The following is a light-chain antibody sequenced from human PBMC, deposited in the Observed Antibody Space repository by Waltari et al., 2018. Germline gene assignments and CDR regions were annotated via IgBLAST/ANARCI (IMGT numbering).Light chain of an antibody. V-gene: IGLV2-14*03. CDR2: DVN. Sequence: QSALTQPASVSGSPGQSITISCTGTSSDVGGYNFVSWYQQHPGRAPKVIIYDVNKRSAGVSNRFSGSKSGNTASLTISGLQAEDEAYDHCSSYTRNSTWVFGGGTRLTVL. CDR1: SSDVGGYNF. J-gene: IGLJ3*02. CDR3: SSYTRNSTWV.